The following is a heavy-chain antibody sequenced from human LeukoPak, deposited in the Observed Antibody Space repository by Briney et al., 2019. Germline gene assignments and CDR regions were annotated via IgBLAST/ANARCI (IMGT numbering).Heavy chain of an antibody. Sequence: ASVKVSRKASGYTFTSYGISWVRQAPGQGLEWMGWISAYNGNTNYAQKLQGRVTMTTDTSTSTAYMELRSLRSDDTAVYYCARCQYCTNGVCYFENWFDPSGQGTLVTVSS. CDR3: ARCQYCTNGVCYFENWFDP. V-gene: IGHV1-18*01. J-gene: IGHJ5*02. D-gene: IGHD2-8*01. CDR1: GYTFTSYG. CDR2: ISAYNGNT.